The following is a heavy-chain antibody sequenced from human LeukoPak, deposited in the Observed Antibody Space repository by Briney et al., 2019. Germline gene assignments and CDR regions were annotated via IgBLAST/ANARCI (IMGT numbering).Heavy chain of an antibody. CDR1: GYTFPSYY. CDR3: ARENYGGNSAVGY. Sequence: ASVKVSCKASGYTFPSYYMHWVRQAPGQGLEWVGIINPSGGSTSYAQKFQGRVTMTRDTSTSTVYMELSSLRSEDTAVYYCARENYGGNSAVGYWGQGTLVTVSS. V-gene: IGHV1-46*03. J-gene: IGHJ4*02. D-gene: IGHD4-23*01. CDR2: INPSGGST.